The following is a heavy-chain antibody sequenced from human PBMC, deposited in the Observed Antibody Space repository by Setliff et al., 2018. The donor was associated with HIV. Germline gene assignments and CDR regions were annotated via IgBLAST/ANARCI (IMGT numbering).Heavy chain of an antibody. Sequence: KPSETLSLTCAVSGDSITRGGYYWSWIRQFAGKGLEWIADIYYSGRTNYNPSLKSRLTVSIDTSKNHLSLKLTSMTAADTAMYFCARGKDPGLYFDSWRQVMLVTVSS. D-gene: IGHD2-15*01. CDR2: IYYSGRT. CDR3: ARGKDPGLYFDS. V-gene: IGHV4-31*11. CDR1: GDSITRGGYY. J-gene: IGHJ4*02.